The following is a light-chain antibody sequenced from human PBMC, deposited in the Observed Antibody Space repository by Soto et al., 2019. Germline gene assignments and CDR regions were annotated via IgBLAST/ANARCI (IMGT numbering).Light chain of an antibody. V-gene: IGKV3-20*01. CDR2: DTS. Sequence: IVLTQSPGTLSLSPGERATLSCRASQTVRSIYVAWYQQRPGQTPRLLIYDTSSRATGIPDRFSGSGSGTDFTLNISRLEPEDIAVYYCQVFGGSPRYTFGQGTNLEIK. CDR1: QTVRSIY. CDR3: QVFGGSPRYT. J-gene: IGKJ2*01.